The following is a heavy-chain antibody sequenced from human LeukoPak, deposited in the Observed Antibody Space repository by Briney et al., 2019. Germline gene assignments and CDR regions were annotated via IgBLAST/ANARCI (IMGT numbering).Heavy chain of an antibody. CDR3: ARDSGTRVATFVDC. V-gene: IGHV1-2*02. D-gene: IGHD5-12*01. J-gene: IGHJ1*01. Sequence: GASVKVSCKASGYTFIGYYIHWVRQAPGQGLEWMGWINPDSGATNSAQISQGRVTLTRDRSINTAYMELTSLRSDDTAVYYCARDSGTRVATFVDCWGQGTLVTVSS. CDR1: GYTFIGYY. CDR2: INPDSGAT.